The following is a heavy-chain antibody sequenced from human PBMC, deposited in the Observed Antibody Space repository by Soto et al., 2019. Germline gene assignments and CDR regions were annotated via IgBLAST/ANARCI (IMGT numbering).Heavy chain of an antibody. CDR1: GITFTNYA. J-gene: IGHJ6*02. Sequence: EVQLLESGGGLVQPGGSLRLSCTASGITFTNYAMTWVRLAPGRGLEWVSGISGSGVHTYSADSVKGRFTLSRDSSKTTLYLQMNSLRAEDTAIYYCARVWGGYCSGGTCYSPYYYYGLDVWGQGTTVTVSS. V-gene: IGHV3-23*01. CDR3: ARVWGGYCSGGTCYSPYYYYGLDV. CDR2: ISGSGVHT. D-gene: IGHD2-15*01.